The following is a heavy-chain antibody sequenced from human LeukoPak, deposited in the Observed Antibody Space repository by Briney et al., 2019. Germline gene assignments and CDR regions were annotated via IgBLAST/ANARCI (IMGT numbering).Heavy chain of an antibody. Sequence: ASVKVSCKASGYSFTSYYMHWVRQAPGQGREWMGIINPSGGSTTYDQKFQGRVTMTRDTSTSTVYMELSSLRSEDTAVHYCARVSTGTTSDYWGQGTLVTVAS. CDR3: ARVSTGTTSDY. J-gene: IGHJ4*02. D-gene: IGHD1-1*01. CDR2: INPSGGST. V-gene: IGHV1-46*01. CDR1: GYSFTSYY.